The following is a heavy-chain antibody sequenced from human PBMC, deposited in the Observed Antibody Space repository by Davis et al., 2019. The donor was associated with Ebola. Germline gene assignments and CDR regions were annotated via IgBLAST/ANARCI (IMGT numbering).Heavy chain of an antibody. CDR1: GGSISSYY. V-gene: IGHV4-59*01. Sequence: PSETLSLTCTVSGGSISSYYWSWIRQPPGKGLEWIGYIYYSGSTNYNPSLKSRVTISVDTSKNQFSLKLSSVTAADTAVYYCARVPVSGSYPDAFDIWGQGTMVTVSS. J-gene: IGHJ3*02. CDR2: IYYSGST. D-gene: IGHD1-26*01. CDR3: ARVPVSGSYPDAFDI.